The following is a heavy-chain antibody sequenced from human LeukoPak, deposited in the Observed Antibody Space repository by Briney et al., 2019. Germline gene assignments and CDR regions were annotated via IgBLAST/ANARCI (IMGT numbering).Heavy chain of an antibody. J-gene: IGHJ4*02. CDR3: AVQITMIVVVPYFDY. CDR2: ISGTGTTI. D-gene: IGHD3-22*01. Sequence: GGSLRLSCAASGLTFSDYYMTWIRQAPGKGLEWVSSISGTGTTIYSADSVRGRFTVSRDNARNSLFLHMNSLRAEDTAVYHCAVQITMIVVVPYFDYWGQGTLVTVSS. V-gene: IGHV3-11*04. CDR1: GLTFSDYY.